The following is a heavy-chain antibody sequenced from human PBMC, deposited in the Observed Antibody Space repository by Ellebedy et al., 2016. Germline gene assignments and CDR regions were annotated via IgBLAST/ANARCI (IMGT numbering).Heavy chain of an antibody. V-gene: IGHV4-61*01. CDR3: ARVSGRANGPDY. D-gene: IGHD3-10*01. Sequence: SETLSLTCTVSGGSVSSGSYYWSWIRQPPGKGLEWIGYIYYSGTTNYNPSLKSRITIAVDTSKNQFSLKLSSVTAAGTALYYCARVSGRANGPDYWGQGTLVTVSS. CDR1: GGSVSSGSYY. CDR2: IYYSGTT. J-gene: IGHJ4*02.